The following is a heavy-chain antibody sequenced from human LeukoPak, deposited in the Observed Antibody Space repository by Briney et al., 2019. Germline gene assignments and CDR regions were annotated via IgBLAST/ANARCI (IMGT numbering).Heavy chain of an antibody. CDR3: ARHEVYHRFDP. D-gene: IGHD1-20*01. Sequence: SETLSLTCTVSGGSISSYYWSWIRQPPGKGLEWIGYIYYSGSTYYNPSLKSRVTISVDTSKNQFSLKLSSVTAADTAVYYCARHEVYHRFDPWGQGTLVTVSS. V-gene: IGHV4-59*04. J-gene: IGHJ5*02. CDR2: IYYSGST. CDR1: GGSISSYY.